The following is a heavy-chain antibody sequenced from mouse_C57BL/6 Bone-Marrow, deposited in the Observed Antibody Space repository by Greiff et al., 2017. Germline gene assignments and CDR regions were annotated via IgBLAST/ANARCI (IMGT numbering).Heavy chain of an antibody. V-gene: IGHV1-69*01. CDR3: AREGSMASYYFDY. CDR1: GYTFTSYW. Sequence: QVQLQQPGAELVMPGASVKLSCKASGYTFTSYWMHWVKQRPGQGLEWIGEIDPSDSYTNYNQKFNGKSTLTVDKSSSTAYMQLSSLTSEDSAVYYCAREGSMASYYFDYWGQGTTLTVSS. D-gene: IGHD1-1*02. J-gene: IGHJ2*01. CDR2: IDPSDSYT.